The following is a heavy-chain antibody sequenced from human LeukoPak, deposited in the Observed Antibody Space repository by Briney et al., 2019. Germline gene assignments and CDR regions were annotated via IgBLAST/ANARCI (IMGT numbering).Heavy chain of an antibody. Sequence: SVKVSCKASGGTFSSYAISWVRQAPGQGLEWMGRIIPILGIANYAQKFQGRVTITADKSTSTAYMELSSLRSEDTAVYYFARAHCYDSSGYPTDPWGQGTLVTVSS. CDR3: ARAHCYDSSGYPTDP. CDR2: IIPILGIA. D-gene: IGHD3-22*01. CDR1: GGTFSSYA. V-gene: IGHV1-69*04. J-gene: IGHJ5*02.